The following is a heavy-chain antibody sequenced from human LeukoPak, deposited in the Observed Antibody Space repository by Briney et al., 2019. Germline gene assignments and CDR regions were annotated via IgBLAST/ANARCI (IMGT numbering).Heavy chain of an antibody. CDR2: INPHSGDT. D-gene: IGHD3-10*01. CDR1: GYTFTDYH. J-gene: IGHJ6*03. V-gene: IGHV1-2*02. CDR3: ARDPRLIGAATYYYYYMDV. Sequence: ASVKVSCKASGYTFTDYHMHWVRQAPGQGLEWMGWINPHSGDTNYAQKFQGRVTMTRDTSISTAYMELSRLRSDDTAVYFCARDPRLIGAATYYYYYMDVWGKGTTVTVSS.